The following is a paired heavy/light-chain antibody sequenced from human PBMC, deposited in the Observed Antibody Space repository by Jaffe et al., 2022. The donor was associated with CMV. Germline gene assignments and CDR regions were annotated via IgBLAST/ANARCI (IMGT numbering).Light chain of an antibody. CDR1: QSLVYSDGNTY. J-gene: IGKJ2*01. CDR2: KVS. V-gene: IGKV2-30*01. CDR3: MQGTHWRGYT. Sequence: DVVMTQSPLSLPVTLGQPASISCRSSQSLVYSDGNTYLNWFQQRPGQSPRRLIYKVSNRDSGVPDRFSGSGSGTDFTLKISRVEAEDVGVYYCMQGTHWRGYTFGQGTKLEIK.
Heavy chain of an antibody. J-gene: IGHJ3*02. CDR1: GFTFTSSA. Sequence: QMQLVQSGPEVKKPGTSVKVSCKASGFTFTSSAMQWVRQARGQRLEWIGWIVVGSGNTNYAQKFQERVTITRDMSTSTAYMELSSLRSEDTAVYYCAADTRENYYDSSGYLSDAFDIWGQGTMVTVSS. V-gene: IGHV1-58*02. CDR2: IVVGSGNT. D-gene: IGHD3-22*01. CDR3: AADTRENYYDSSGYLSDAFDI.